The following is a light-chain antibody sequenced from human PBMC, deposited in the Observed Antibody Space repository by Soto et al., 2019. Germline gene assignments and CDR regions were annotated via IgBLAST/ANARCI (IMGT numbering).Light chain of an antibody. CDR3: SSYTSTASYV. V-gene: IGLV2-14*03. CDR2: YVT. CDR1: SSDISGYNY. Sequence: QSALTQPASVSGSPGQSITISCTGTSSDISGYNYVSWYQQHPGKAPKLIINYVTKRPSGVSNRVSGSKTGNTVSLTISGLQADDEGDYYCSSYTSTASYVFGTGTKLTL. J-gene: IGLJ1*01.